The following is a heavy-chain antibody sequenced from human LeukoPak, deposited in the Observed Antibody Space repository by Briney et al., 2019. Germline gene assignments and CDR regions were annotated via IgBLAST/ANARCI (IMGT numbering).Heavy chain of an antibody. Sequence: PSGSLRLSCATSGFTFSSYSMNWVSQAPGKGLEWVSCISSSSSYIYYTDSVKGRFTISRDNAKNSLTLQMNSLRAEDTAVYYCARDLKYYDSSGFDYWGQGTLVTASS. V-gene: IGHV3-21*01. J-gene: IGHJ4*02. CDR1: GFTFSSYS. D-gene: IGHD3-22*01. CDR2: ISSSSSYI. CDR3: ARDLKYYDSSGFDY.